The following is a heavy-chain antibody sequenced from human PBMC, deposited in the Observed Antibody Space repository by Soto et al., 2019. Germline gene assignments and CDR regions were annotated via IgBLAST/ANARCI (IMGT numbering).Heavy chain of an antibody. Sequence: ASVKVSCKASGYTFTSYGISWVRQAPGQGLEWMGWISAYNGNTNYAQKLQGRVTMTTDTSTSTAYMELRSLRSDDTAVYYCARDGEYDFWSGNPRARYFDYWGQGTLVTVSS. CDR3: ARDGEYDFWSGNPRARYFDY. J-gene: IGHJ4*02. CDR1: GYTFTSYG. D-gene: IGHD3-3*01. V-gene: IGHV1-18*01. CDR2: ISAYNGNT.